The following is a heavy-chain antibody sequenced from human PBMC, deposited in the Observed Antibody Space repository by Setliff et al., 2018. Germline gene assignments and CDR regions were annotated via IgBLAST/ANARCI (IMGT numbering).Heavy chain of an antibody. CDR1: GFTFSRYA. J-gene: IGHJ4*02. V-gene: IGHV4-34*08. D-gene: IGHD3-16*01. CDR3: RLRSHDYHNDY. CDR2: SNHGGST. Sequence: PGGSLRLSCVASGFTFSRYAMSWIRQTPGKGLEWIGESNHGGSTSYHPSLKSRLTMSVDTSKNQFSLKLTSVTAADTAVYYCRLRSHDYHNDYWGQGTLVTVSS.